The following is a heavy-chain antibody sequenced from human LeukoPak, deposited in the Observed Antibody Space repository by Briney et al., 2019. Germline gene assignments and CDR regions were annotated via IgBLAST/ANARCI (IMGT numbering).Heavy chain of an antibody. D-gene: IGHD6-19*01. CDR2: IKQDGSEK. Sequence: GGSLRLSCAASRFTFSSYWMSWVRQAPGKGLEWVANIKQDGSEKYYVDSVKGRFTISRDNAKNSLYLQMNSLRAEDTAVYYCARVDRGWYNWFDPWGQGTLVTVSS. CDR3: ARVDRGWYNWFDP. CDR1: RFTFSSYW. V-gene: IGHV3-7*01. J-gene: IGHJ5*02.